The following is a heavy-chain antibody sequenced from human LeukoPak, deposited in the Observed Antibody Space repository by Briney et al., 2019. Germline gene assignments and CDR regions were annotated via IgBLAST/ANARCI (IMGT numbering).Heavy chain of an antibody. Sequence: SVKVSCKASGGTLSSYAISWVRQAPGQGLEWMGRIIPIFGTANYAQKFQGRVTITTDESTSTAYMELSSLRSEDTAVYYCARDLGDGYNSATADYWGQGTLVTVSS. CDR2: IIPIFGTA. J-gene: IGHJ4*02. CDR1: GGTLSSYA. CDR3: ARDLGDGYNSATADY. D-gene: IGHD5-24*01. V-gene: IGHV1-69*05.